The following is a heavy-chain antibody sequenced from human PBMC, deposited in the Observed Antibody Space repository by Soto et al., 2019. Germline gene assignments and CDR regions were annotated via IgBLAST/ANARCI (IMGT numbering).Heavy chain of an antibody. V-gene: IGHV5-10-1*01. CDR3: ARHGPGTQDLDWLPPFDP. J-gene: IGHJ5*02. CDR1: GYSFTSYW. D-gene: IGHD3-9*01. CDR2: IDPSDSYT. Sequence: PGESLKISCKGSGYSFTSYWISWVRQMPGKGLEWMGRIDPSDSYTNYSPSFQGHVTISADKSISTAYLQWSSLKASDTAMYYCARHGPGTQDLDWLPPFDPWGQGTLVTVSS.